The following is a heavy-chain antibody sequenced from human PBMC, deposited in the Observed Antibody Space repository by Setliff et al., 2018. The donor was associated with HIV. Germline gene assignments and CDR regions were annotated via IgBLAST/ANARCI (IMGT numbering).Heavy chain of an antibody. D-gene: IGHD3-16*01. CDR2: IYVNGKA. Sequence: SETLSLTCNISGASMNSYYWSWVRQSAGQELEWIGRIYVNGKANYNPSLKSRVTMSVGKSKNQFSLQLTSVTAADTAVYYCVNPSGAMGDFDSWGQGTLVTVSS. CDR1: GASMNSYY. V-gene: IGHV4-4*07. J-gene: IGHJ4*02. CDR3: VNPSGAMGDFDS.